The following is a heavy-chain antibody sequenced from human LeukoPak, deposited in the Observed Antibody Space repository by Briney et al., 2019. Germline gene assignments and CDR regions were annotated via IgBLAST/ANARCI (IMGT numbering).Heavy chain of an antibody. J-gene: IGHJ4*02. D-gene: IGHD4-17*01. CDR1: GYTFTSYG. Sequence: GASVNVSCKASGYTFTSYGISWVRQAPGQGLEWMGWISAYNGNTNYAQKLQGRVTVTTDTSTSTAYMELRSLRSDDTAVYYCASYTVTSQHTHDYYFDYWGQGTLVTVSS. CDR3: ASYTVTSQHTHDYYFDY. CDR2: ISAYNGNT. V-gene: IGHV1-18*01.